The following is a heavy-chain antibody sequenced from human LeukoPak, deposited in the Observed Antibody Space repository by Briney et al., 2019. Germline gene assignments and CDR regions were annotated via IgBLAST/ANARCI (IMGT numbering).Heavy chain of an antibody. J-gene: IGHJ6*03. CDR3: ARIVVVPAAIDYYYMDV. CDR2: IIPIFGTA. V-gene: IGHV1-69*01. CDR1: GGTFSSYA. Sequence: SVKVSCKASGGTFSSYAISWVRQAPGQGLEWMGGIIPIFGTANYAQKFQGRVTITADESTSTAYMELSSLRSEDTAVYYCARIVVVPAAIDYYYMDVWGKGTTVTVSS. D-gene: IGHD2-2*01.